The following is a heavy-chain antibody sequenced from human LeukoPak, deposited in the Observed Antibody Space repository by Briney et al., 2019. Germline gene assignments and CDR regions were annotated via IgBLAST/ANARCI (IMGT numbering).Heavy chain of an antibody. J-gene: IGHJ4*02. CDR2: INWNGGST. CDR3: ARASLYDNSAYYLDY. CDR1: GFPFDDYG. V-gene: IGHV3-20*04. D-gene: IGHD3-22*01. Sequence: GGSLRLSCAASGFPFDDYGMTWVRQAPGKGLEWVSGINWNGGSTGYADSVKGRFTISRDNAKNSLYLQMNSLRAEDTALYYCARASLYDNSAYYLDYWGQGTLVTVSS.